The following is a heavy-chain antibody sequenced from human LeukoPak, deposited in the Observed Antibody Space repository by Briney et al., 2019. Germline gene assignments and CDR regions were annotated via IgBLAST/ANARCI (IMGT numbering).Heavy chain of an antibody. Sequence: ESGPTLVNPTQTLTLTCTFSGFSLTTSGMCVSWIRQPPGKALEWLARIDWDEDKYYSASLKTRLPISKDTSINQVVLTMTNMDRVDTATYFCARMGCGKYPNYFDYWGQGTLVTVSS. CDR2: IDWDEDK. V-gene: IGHV2-70*11. CDR3: ARMGCGKYPNYFDY. J-gene: IGHJ4*02. D-gene: IGHD1-26*01. CDR1: GFSLTTSGMC.